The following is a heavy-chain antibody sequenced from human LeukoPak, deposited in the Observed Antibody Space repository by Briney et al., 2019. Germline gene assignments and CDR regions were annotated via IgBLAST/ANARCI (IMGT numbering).Heavy chain of an antibody. CDR1: GFTFSSYA. J-gene: IGHJ4*02. Sequence: PGGSLRLSCAASGFTFSSYALNWVRQAPGTGLEWVSVMSGNGGSTYYAGSVKGRFAISRDNSKNTLYLQMNSLRAEDAAVYYCARSLIRSTGWYDYWGQGTLVTVSS. CDR3: ARSLIRSTGWYDY. V-gene: IGHV3-23*01. CDR2: MSGNGGST. D-gene: IGHD6-19*01.